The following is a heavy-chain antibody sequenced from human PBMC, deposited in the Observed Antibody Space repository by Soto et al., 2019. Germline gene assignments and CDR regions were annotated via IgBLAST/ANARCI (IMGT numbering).Heavy chain of an antibody. CDR1: GGSISSSSYY. J-gene: IGHJ5*02. CDR3: ARGVNSSIAARNWFDP. V-gene: IGHV4-39*01. D-gene: IGHD6-6*01. CDR2: IYYSGST. Sequence: SETLSLTCTVSGGSISSSSYYWGWIRQPPGKGLEWIGSIYYSGSTYYNPSLKSRVTISVDTSKNQFSLKLSSVTAADTAVYYCARGVNSSIAARNWFDPWGQGTLVTVSS.